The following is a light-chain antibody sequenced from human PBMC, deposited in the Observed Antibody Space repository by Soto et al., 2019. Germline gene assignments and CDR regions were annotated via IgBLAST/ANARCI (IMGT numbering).Light chain of an antibody. V-gene: IGLV2-14*01. Sequence: QSALTQPASVSGSPGQSITISCTGTSSDVGGYNHVSWYQQHPGKAPKLMIYEVSNRPSGVSNRFSGSKSGNTASLTISGLQAADEADYYCSTSTTISTLQVFGGGTKLTVL. CDR3: STSTTISTLQV. CDR2: EVS. J-gene: IGLJ2*01. CDR1: SSDVGGYNH.